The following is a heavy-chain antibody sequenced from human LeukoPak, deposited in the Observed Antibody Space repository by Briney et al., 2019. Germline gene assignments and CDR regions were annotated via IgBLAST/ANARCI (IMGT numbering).Heavy chain of an antibody. CDR3: AKGAGGFSYYNWFDP. D-gene: IGHD5-18*01. V-gene: IGHV4-39*07. J-gene: IGHJ5*02. CDR1: GGSISSSPYY. Sequence: SETLSLTCTVSGGSISSSPYYWGWIHQPPGKGLEWIGSIYYSGTTHYNPSLESRVTISVDTSKNQFSLKLAFVTAADTAIYYCAKGAGGFSYYNWFDPWGQGTLVTVSS. CDR2: IYYSGTT.